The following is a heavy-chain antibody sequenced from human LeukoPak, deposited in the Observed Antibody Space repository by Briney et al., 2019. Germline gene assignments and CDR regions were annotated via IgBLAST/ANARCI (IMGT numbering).Heavy chain of an antibody. J-gene: IGHJ5*02. D-gene: IGHD1-1*01. V-gene: IGHV4-38-2*02. Sequence: PSETLSLTCTVSSYSISRGYYWGWIRQSPGKGLEWIGNIYHTGSTSYNPSLESRVTISLDLSKNQFSLKLSSVTAADTAVYYCAYKVYWFDPWGQGTLVTVSS. CDR2: IYHTGST. CDR1: SYSISRGYY. CDR3: AYKVYWFDP.